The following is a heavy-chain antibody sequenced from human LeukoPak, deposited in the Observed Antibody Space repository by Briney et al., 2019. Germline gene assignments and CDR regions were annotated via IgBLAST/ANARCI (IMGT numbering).Heavy chain of an antibody. J-gene: IGHJ4*02. CDR1: GGTFSSYA. CDR3: AYCGGDCYFDY. D-gene: IGHD2-21*02. Sequence: SVNVSCKASGGTFSSYAISWVRQAPGQGLEWMGRIIPIFGTANYAQKFQGRVTITADKSTRTAYMELSSLRSEDTAVYYCAYCGGDCYFDYWGQGTLVTVSS. CDR2: IIPIFGTA. V-gene: IGHV1-69*06.